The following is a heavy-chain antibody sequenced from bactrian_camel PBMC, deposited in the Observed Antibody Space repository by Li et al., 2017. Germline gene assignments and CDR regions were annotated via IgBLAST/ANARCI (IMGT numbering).Heavy chain of an antibody. CDR2: IDSGGTRT. V-gene: IGHV3S31*01. Sequence: VQLVESGGGLVQPGGSLRLSCAASGFAFSFYTLSWVGQAPGKGLEWVSNIDSGGTRTYYADSVKGRFTISQDNAKTTLFLQMNTLKPSDTAMYYCAATDELRLIGGSRYPDCGVVAPFSYYGQGTQVTVS. J-gene: IGHJ4*01. CDR1: GFAFSFYT. D-gene: IGHD2*01.